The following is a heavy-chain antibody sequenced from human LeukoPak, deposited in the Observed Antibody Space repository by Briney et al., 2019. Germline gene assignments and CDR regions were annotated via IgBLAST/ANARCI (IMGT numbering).Heavy chain of an antibody. D-gene: IGHD6-13*01. CDR1: GGSISSHY. V-gene: IGHV4-59*11. J-gene: IGHJ6*03. Sequence: PSETLSLTCTVSGGSISSHYWSWIRQPPGKGLEWIGYIYYSGSTNYNPSLQSRVTISVDTSKNQFSLKLSSVTAADTAVYYCARIIAAAVNYYYMDVWGKGTTVTVSS. CDR2: IYYSGST. CDR3: ARIIAAAVNYYYMDV.